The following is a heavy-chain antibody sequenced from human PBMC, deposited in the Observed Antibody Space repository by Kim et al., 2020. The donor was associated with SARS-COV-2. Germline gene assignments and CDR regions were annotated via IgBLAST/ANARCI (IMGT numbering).Heavy chain of an antibody. CDR1: GFTFGDYA. D-gene: IGHD1-26*01. V-gene: IGHV3-49*03. Sequence: GGSLRLSCTASGFTFGDYAMSWFRQAPGKGLEWVGFIRSKAYGGSTEYAASVKGRFTNSRDDSKSIAYLQRNSLKTADTAVYYCTRESGGYCNMEHAVDIWGQGGIVTVSS. J-gene: IGHJ3*02. CDR2: IRSKAYGGST. CDR3: TRESGGYCNMEHAVDI.